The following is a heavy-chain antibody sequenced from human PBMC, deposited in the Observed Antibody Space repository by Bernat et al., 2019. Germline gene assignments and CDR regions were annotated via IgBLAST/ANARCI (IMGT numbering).Heavy chain of an antibody. D-gene: IGHD3-9*01. J-gene: IGHJ4*02. V-gene: IGHV3-30*18. Sequence: QVQLVESGGGVVQPGRSLRLSCAASGFSFNSYGMHWVRQAPGKGLEWVAVISYDGSDKFYADSVKGRFTISRDNSKNTLYLQMNSLRAEDTAVYYCEKDYEILTGYYGFDYWGQGTLVTVSS. CDR1: GFSFNSYG. CDR3: EKDYEILTGYYGFDY. CDR2: ISYDGSDK.